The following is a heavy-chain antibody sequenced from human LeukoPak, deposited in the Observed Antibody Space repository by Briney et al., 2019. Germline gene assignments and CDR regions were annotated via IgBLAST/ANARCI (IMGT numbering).Heavy chain of an antibody. CDR2: IYYSGST. CDR1: GGSISSSSYY. V-gene: IGHV4-39*07. D-gene: IGHD3-10*01. J-gene: IGHJ4*02. CDR3: ARGYYGEFPFDY. Sequence: SETLSLTCTVSGGSISSSSYYWGWIRQPPGKGLEWIGSIYYSGSTYYNPSLKSRVTISVDTSKNQFSLKVNSVTAADTAVYYCARGYYGEFPFDYWGQGTLVTVSS.